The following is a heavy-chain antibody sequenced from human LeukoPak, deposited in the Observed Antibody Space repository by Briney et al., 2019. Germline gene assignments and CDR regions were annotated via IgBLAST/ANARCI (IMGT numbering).Heavy chain of an antibody. Sequence: ASVKVSCKVSGYTLTELSMHWVRQAPGKGLEWMGGFYPEDGETIYAQKFQGRVTMTEDTSTDTAYMELSSLRSEDTAVYYCATAPLLQLPPRYFDYWGQGTLVTVSS. CDR2: FYPEDGET. CDR3: ATAPLLQLPPRYFDY. CDR1: GYTLTELS. J-gene: IGHJ4*02. D-gene: IGHD2-2*01. V-gene: IGHV1-24*01.